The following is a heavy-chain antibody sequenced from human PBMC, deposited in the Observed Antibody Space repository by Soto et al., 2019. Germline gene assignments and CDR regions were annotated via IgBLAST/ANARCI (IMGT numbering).Heavy chain of an antibody. CDR2: IYYSGST. CDR1: GGSISSSSYY. D-gene: IGHD4-17*01. J-gene: IGHJ2*01. Sequence: SETLSLTCTVSGGSISSSSYYWGWIRQPPGKGLEWIGSIYYSGSTYYNPSPKSRVTISVDTSKNQFSLKLSSVTAADTAVYYCARPDYGDYGWYFDLWGRGTLVTVS. CDR3: ARPDYGDYGWYFDL. V-gene: IGHV4-39*01.